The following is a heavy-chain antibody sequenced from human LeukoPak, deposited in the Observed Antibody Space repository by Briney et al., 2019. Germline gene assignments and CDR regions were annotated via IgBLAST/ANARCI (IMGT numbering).Heavy chain of an antibody. CDR3: ARAPPEDFVVVPSAIY. V-gene: IGHV3-30*01. CDR1: GFTFSSYA. D-gene: IGHD2-2*01. CDR2: ISYGGSNK. J-gene: IGHJ4*02. Sequence: GRSLRLSCAASGFTFSSYAMHWARQAPGKGLEWVALISYGGSNKYYADSVKGRFTISRDNSKNTLYLQMNSLRAEDTAVYYCARAPPEDFVVVPSAIYWGQGTLVTVSS.